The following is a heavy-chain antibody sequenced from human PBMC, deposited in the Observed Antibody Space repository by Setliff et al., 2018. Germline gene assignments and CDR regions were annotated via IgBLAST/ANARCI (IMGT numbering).Heavy chain of an antibody. V-gene: IGHV3-11*04. CDR1: GFSFSYFY. J-gene: IGHJ6*02. CDR3: ARDGVYYAMDV. Sequence: PGGSLRLSCAASGFSFSYFYMSWVRQAPGKGLEWLSKISGDGITIFYADSVRGRFTISRDNAKNSVFLQMNSLRADDTAAYYCARDGVYYAMDVWGQGTTVTVSS. CDR2: ISGDGITI.